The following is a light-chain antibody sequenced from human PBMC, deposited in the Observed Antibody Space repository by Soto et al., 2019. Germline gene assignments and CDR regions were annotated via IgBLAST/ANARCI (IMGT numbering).Light chain of an antibody. CDR2: KAS. CDR3: QQYNSYPWK. V-gene: IGKV1-5*03. Sequence: DIQMTQSPFTLSASVGDRVTITCRASQSISSWLAWYQQKPGKAPKLLIYKASTLESGVPSNFSGSGSGTEFTLTISSLQPEDFATYYCQQYNSYPWKFGQGTKVDIK. J-gene: IGKJ1*01. CDR1: QSISSW.